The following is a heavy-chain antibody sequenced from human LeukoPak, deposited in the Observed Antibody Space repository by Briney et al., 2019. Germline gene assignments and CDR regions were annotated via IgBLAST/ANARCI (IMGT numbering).Heavy chain of an antibody. D-gene: IGHD3-22*01. CDR2: ISSSSSYI. V-gene: IGHV3-21*04. CDR1: GFTFSSYS. J-gene: IGHJ4*02. Sequence: GGSLRLSCAASGFTFSSYSMNWVRQAPGKGLEWVSSISSSSSYIYYADSVKGRFTISRDNSKNTLYLQMNSLRAEDTAVYYCAKCDYYDSSGHIDYWGQGTLVTVSS. CDR3: AKCDYYDSSGHIDY.